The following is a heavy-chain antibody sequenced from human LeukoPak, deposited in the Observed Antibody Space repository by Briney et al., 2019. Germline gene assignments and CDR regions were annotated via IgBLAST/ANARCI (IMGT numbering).Heavy chain of an antibody. V-gene: IGHV3-74*03. CDR1: GLTFTIHW. D-gene: IGHD2-2*01. CDR2: ISSCESST. J-gene: IGHJ4*02. Sequence: GGSLTLSCAASGLTFTIHWTRWVRHTPGKGLVWVTHISSCESSTTHADPVKGRFTIHRDNPNNTLYLQMNNLRDDDTAMYYCARDQRVPGRPDIAHWRRGTLLSVSS. CDR3: ARDQRVPGRPDIAH.